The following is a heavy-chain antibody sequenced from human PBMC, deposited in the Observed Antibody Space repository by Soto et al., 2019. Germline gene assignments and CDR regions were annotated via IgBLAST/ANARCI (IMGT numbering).Heavy chain of an antibody. V-gene: IGHV3-23*01. CDR2: ISGSGGST. CDR1: GFTFSSYA. J-gene: IGHJ5*02. D-gene: IGHD2-2*01. CDR3: ARTKRDIVVVPAPLGWFDP. Sequence: EVQLLESGGGLVQPGGSLRLSCAASGFTFSSYAMSWVRQAPGKGLEWVSAISGSGGSTYYADSVKGRFTICRDNSKNTLYLQMNSLRAEDTAVYYCARTKRDIVVVPAPLGWFDPWGQGTLVTVSS.